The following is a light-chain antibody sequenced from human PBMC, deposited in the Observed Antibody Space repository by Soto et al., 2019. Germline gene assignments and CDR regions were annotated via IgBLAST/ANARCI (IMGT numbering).Light chain of an antibody. CDR2: AAS. CDR1: QSISSY. CDR3: QQSYSTPVT. J-gene: IGKJ4*01. Sequence: DIQMTQSPSSLSASVGDRVTITCRASQSISSYLNWYQQKPGKAPNLLIYAASSLQSGVPSRFSGSGSGTDFTLTISRLQPEDFSTYYGQQSYSTPVTFGGGTMVEIK. V-gene: IGKV1-39*01.